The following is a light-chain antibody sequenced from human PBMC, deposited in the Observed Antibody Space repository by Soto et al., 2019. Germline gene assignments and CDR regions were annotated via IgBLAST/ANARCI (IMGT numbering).Light chain of an antibody. Sequence: DIQMTQTPSTLSGSVGDRVTITCLASQSISSYLNWYQQKPGKAPNLLIYAASSLQSGVPSRFSGSGSGTDFTLTISSLQPEDFATYYGQQSYSTPLTFGQVTKVDIK. CDR3: QQSYSTPLT. J-gene: IGKJ1*01. CDR1: QSISSY. V-gene: IGKV1-39*01. CDR2: AAS.